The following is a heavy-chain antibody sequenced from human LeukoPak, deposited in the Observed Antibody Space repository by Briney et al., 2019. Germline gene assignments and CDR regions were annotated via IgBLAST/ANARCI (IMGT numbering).Heavy chain of an antibody. J-gene: IGHJ4*02. D-gene: IGHD3-10*01. CDR3: ARDLWFGELPNYFDY. V-gene: IGHV3-30*04. CDR1: GFTFSSYA. CDR2: ISYDGSDK. Sequence: GRSLRLSCAASGFTFSSYAMHWVRQAPGKGLEWVAVISYDGSDKYYADSVKGRFTISRDNSKNTLYLQMNSLRAEDTAVYYCARDLWFGELPNYFDYWGQGTLVTVFS.